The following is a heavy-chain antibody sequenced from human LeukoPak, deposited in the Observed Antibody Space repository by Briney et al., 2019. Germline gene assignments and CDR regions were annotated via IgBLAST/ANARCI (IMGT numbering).Heavy chain of an antibody. CDR3: AKRGVVIRVILVGFHKEAYYFDS. D-gene: IGHD3-22*01. J-gene: IGHJ4*02. V-gene: IGHV3-23*01. Sequence: PGGSLRLSCAVSGITLSNYGMSWVRQAPGKGLEWVAGISGSGGGTYYADSVKGRFTISRDNPKNTLYLQMNSLRAEATAVYFCAKRGVVIRVILVGFHKEAYYFDSWGQGALVTVSS. CDR1: GITLSNYG. CDR2: ISGSGGGT.